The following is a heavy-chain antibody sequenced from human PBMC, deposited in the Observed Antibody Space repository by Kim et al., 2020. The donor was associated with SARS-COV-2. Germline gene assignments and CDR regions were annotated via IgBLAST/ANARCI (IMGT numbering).Heavy chain of an antibody. J-gene: IGHJ6*02. CDR3: SGGGIAVAGTLGVYYGMDV. V-gene: IGHV4-59*12. CDR2: IYYSGST. D-gene: IGHD6-19*01. CDR1: GGSISSYY. Sequence: SETLSLTCTVSGGSISSYYWSWIRQPPGKGLEWIGYIYYSGSTNYNPSLKSRVTISVDTSKNQFSLKLSSVTAACTAVYYCSGGGIAVAGTLGVYYGMDVWGQGTTVTVSS.